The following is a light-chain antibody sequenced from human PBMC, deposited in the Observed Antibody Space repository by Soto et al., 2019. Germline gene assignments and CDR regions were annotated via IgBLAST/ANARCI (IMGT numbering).Light chain of an antibody. CDR1: DSDIGGYNL. J-gene: IGLJ3*02. Sequence: QSALTQPASVSGSPRQSITISCTGTDSDIGGYNLVSSYQQHPGKAPKVLLYEGNERPSGVSNRFSGSKSGNTASLTISGLQAEVEADYYCCSYAGRTTWVFGGGTKLTVL. CDR3: CSYAGRTTWV. V-gene: IGLV2-23*01. CDR2: EGN.